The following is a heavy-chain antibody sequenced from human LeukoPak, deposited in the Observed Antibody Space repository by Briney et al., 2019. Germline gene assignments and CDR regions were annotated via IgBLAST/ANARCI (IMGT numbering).Heavy chain of an antibody. CDR2: IYYSGST. V-gene: IGHV4-59*01. D-gene: IGHD1-26*01. J-gene: IGHJ4*02. CDR1: GGSISSYY. CDR3: ARVKSGSYYD. Sequence: SGTLSLTCTVSGGSISSYYWSWIRQPPGKGLEWIGYIYYSGSTNYNPSLKSRVTISVDTSKNQFSLKLSSVTAADTAVYYCARVKSGSYYDWGQGTLVTVSS.